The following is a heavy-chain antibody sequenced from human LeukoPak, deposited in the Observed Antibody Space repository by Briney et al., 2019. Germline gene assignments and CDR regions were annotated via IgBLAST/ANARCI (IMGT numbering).Heavy chain of an antibody. Sequence: SGPTLVKPTQTLTLTCTFSGFSLSTSGVGVGWIRQPPGKALEWLALIYWDDDKRYSPSLKSRLTITKDTSKNQVVLTMTNMDPVDTATYYCAQKIEAGDYFDYWGQGTLVTVSS. CDR1: GFSLSTSGVG. J-gene: IGHJ4*02. D-gene: IGHD3-10*01. V-gene: IGHV2-5*02. CDR3: AQKIEAGDYFDY. CDR2: IYWDDDK.